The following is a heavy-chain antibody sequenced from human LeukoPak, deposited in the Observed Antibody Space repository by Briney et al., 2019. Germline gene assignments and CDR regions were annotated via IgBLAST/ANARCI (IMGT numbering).Heavy chain of an antibody. Sequence: QPGGSLRLSCAASGFTFSSYGMHWVRQAPGKGLEWVAVISYDGSNKYYADSVKGRFTISRDNSKNTLYLQMNSLRAEDTAVYYCAKGIAPFDYWGQGTLVTVSS. CDR2: ISYDGSNK. V-gene: IGHV3-30*18. J-gene: IGHJ4*02. CDR1: GFTFSSYG. D-gene: IGHD6-13*01. CDR3: AKGIAPFDY.